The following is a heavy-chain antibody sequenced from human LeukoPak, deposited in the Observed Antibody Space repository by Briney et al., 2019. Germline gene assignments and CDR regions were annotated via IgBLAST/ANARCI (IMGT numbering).Heavy chain of an antibody. D-gene: IGHD3-10*01. CDR1: GGSVSSGGSY. CDR2: IYYSGFT. CDR3: ARGGFFGSGSLFDS. Sequence: SETLSLTCSVSGGSVSSGGSYWTWIRQRPGKGLEWIGYIYYSGFTFYSPSLKTRFFISLDTSENQVSLKVSSVTAADTAVYYCARGGFFGSGSLFDSWGQGTLVTVSS. V-gene: IGHV4-31*03. J-gene: IGHJ4*02.